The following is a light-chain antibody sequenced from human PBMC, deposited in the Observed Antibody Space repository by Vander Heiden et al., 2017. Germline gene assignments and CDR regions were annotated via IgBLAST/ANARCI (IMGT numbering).Light chain of an antibody. J-gene: IGLJ2*01. CDR1: NIGSKS. V-gene: IGLV3-21*02. CDR3: QVWDSSSNHVV. Sequence: SYVLTQPPSVSVAPGQTARLTCGGTNIGSKSVHWYQQKPGQAPLLVVYDDTDRPSGIPERLSGSNSGNTATLTISTVEAGDEADYYCQVWDSSSNHVVFGGGTKLTVL. CDR2: DDT.